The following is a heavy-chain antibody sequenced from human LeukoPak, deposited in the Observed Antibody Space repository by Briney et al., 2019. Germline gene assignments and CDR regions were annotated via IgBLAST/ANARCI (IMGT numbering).Heavy chain of an antibody. Sequence: ASVKVSCKTSGYTFTSYGISWVRQAPGQGLEWMGWISAYNGNTNYAQKLQGRVTMTTDTSTSTAYMELRSLRSDDTAVYYCARLPRSSSVIYYYYMDVWGKGTTVTVSS. CDR3: ARLPRSSSVIYYYYMDV. V-gene: IGHV1-18*01. J-gene: IGHJ6*03. CDR2: ISAYNGNT. D-gene: IGHD6-6*01. CDR1: GYTFTSYG.